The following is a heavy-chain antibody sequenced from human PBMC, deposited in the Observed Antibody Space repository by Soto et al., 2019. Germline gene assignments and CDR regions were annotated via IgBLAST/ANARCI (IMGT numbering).Heavy chain of an antibody. Sequence: GGSLRLSCAASGFTFSSYSMNWVRQAPGKGLEWVSYISSSSSTIYYADSVKGRFTISRDNAKNSLYLQMNSLRDEDTAVYYCARVGSGSYPLPYGMDVWGQGTTVTVSS. CDR3: ARVGSGSYPLPYGMDV. D-gene: IGHD1-26*01. J-gene: IGHJ6*02. V-gene: IGHV3-48*02. CDR2: ISSSSSTI. CDR1: GFTFSSYS.